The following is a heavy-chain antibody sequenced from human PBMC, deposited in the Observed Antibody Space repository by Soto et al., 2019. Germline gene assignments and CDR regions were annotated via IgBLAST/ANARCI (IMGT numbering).Heavy chain of an antibody. D-gene: IGHD2-21*01. CDR1: GFTFSSYG. Sequence: GGSLRLSCAASGFTFSSYGMHWVRQAPGKGLEWVAVIWYDGSNKYYADSVKGRFTISRYNSKNTLYLQMNSLRAEDTAVYYCARDRSGGDGYNYYYYGMDVWGQGTTVTVSS. J-gene: IGHJ6*02. CDR2: IWYDGSNK. V-gene: IGHV3-33*01. CDR3: ARDRSGGDGYNYYYYGMDV.